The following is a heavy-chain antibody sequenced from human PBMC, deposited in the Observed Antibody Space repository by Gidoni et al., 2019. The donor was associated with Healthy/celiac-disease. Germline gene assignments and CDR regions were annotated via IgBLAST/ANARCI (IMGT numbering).Heavy chain of an antibody. D-gene: IGHD3-16*01. Sequence: EVQLLESGGGLVQHGGALRHSCAASGFTFSSYAMSWVRQAPGKGLEWVSAISGSGGSTYYADSVKGRFTISRDNSKNTLYLQMISLRAEDTAVYYFLGAFDIWGQGTMVTVSS. J-gene: IGHJ3*02. CDR1: GFTFSSYA. CDR3: LGAFDI. CDR2: ISGSGGST. V-gene: IGHV3-23*01.